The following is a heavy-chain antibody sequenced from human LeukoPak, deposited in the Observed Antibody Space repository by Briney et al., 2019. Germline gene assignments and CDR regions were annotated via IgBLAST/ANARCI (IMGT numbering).Heavy chain of an antibody. V-gene: IGHV3-30*02. D-gene: IGHD3-9*01. CDR1: EFTCSSYA. Sequence: GGSLRLSCVASEFTCSSYAMHWVRQAPGKGLEWVAFIRYDGSNKYYADSVKGRFTISRDNSKNTLFLQMNSLRVEDTAIYYCAKDLPYKWRDREILNGYYDYWGQGTLVTVSS. J-gene: IGHJ4*02. CDR3: AKDLPYKWRDREILNGYYDY. CDR2: IRYDGSNK.